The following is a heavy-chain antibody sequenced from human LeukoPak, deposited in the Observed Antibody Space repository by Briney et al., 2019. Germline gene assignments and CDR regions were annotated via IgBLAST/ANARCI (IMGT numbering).Heavy chain of an antibody. D-gene: IGHD6-13*01. CDR1: GGTFSSYA. Sequence: SVKVSCKASGGTFSSYAISWVRQAPGQGLEWMGRIIPIFGTANYAQKFQGRVTITTDESTSTAYMELSSLRSEDTAVYYCAWGSLGAAAPKNALDIWGQGTMVTVSS. CDR2: IIPIFGTA. CDR3: AWGSLGAAAPKNALDI. V-gene: IGHV1-69*05. J-gene: IGHJ3*02.